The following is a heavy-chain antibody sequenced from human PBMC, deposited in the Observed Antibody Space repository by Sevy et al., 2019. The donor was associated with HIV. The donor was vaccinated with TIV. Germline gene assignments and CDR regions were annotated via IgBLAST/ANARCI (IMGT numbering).Heavy chain of an antibody. CDR3: ASGGPEVYNWFDP. V-gene: IGHV4-34*01. CDR1: GGSFSGYY. J-gene: IGHJ5*02. CDR2: INHSGST. Sequence: SENLSLTCAVYGGSFSGYYWSWIRQPPGKGLEWIGEINHSGSTNYNPSLKSRVTISVDTSKNQFSLKLSSVTAAGTAVYYCASGGPEVYNWFDPWGQGTLVTVSS.